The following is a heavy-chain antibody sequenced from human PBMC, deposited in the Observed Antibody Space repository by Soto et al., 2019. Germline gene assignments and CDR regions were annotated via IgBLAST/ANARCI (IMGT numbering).Heavy chain of an antibody. CDR3: ARVHVMVVAGSTFDD. J-gene: IGHJ4*01. V-gene: IGHV4-38-2*01. D-gene: IGHD6-19*01. CDR2: IYHGGTT. CDR1: GYSLSSGSY. Sequence: SETLSLTCAVSGYSLSSGSYWGWIRQPPGKGPEWIASIYHGGTTFYNPSLKSRVTLSVDTSKNHYSLKLRSVTAADTAVYYCARVHVMVVAGSTFDDWGPGILVTV.